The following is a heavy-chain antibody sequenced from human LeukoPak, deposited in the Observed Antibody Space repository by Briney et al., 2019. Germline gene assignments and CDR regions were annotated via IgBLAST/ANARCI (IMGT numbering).Heavy chain of an antibody. CDR2: IYYSGNT. Sequence: SETLSLTCTVSGVSISGSGYYFGWIRQPPGKGLKWIGNIYYSGNTYYNASLESRVTISVDTSKNEFSLRLNSVTAADTAMYYCAKSGGYGLIDYWGQGTLVTVSS. CDR3: AKSGGYGLIDY. J-gene: IGHJ4*02. V-gene: IGHV4-39*01. D-gene: IGHD1-26*01. CDR1: GVSISGSGYY.